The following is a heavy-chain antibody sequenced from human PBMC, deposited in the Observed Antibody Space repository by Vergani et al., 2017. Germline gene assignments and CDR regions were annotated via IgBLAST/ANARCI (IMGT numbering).Heavy chain of an antibody. J-gene: IGHJ4*02. Sequence: VQLVESGGGVVQPGRSLRLSCAASGFTFSSYGMHWVRQAPGKGLEWVSGISWNSGSIGYADSVKGRFTISRDNAKNSLYLQMNSLRADDTAVYYCAKDAGYSYGIEVDYWGQGTLVTVSS. CDR3: AKDAGYSYGIEVDY. CDR1: GFTFSSYG. CDR2: ISWNSGSI. V-gene: IGHV3-9*01. D-gene: IGHD5-18*01.